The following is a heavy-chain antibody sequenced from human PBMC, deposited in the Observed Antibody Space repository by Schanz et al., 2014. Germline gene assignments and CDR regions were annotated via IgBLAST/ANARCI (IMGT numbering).Heavy chain of an antibody. J-gene: IGHJ4*02. CDR3: AKHVRSLTGNDY. CDR1: GFTFSIYG. D-gene: IGHD3-9*01. CDR2: MIGSGSSV. V-gene: IGHV3-23*04. Sequence: VQLVDSGGGLVKPGGSLRLSCAASGFTFSIYGMSWVRQAPGKGLEWVSRMIGSGSSVFYADSVKGRFIISRDNSKNTLYLQVNSLRAEDTAVYYCAKHVRSLTGNDYWGQGTLVTVSS.